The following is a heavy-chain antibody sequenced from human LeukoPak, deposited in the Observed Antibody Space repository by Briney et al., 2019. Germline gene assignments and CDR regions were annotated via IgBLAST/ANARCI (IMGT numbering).Heavy chain of an antibody. Sequence: PSETLSLTCSVSGGSIISDSYYWNWIRQPAGKGLEWIGRMYTSGTTNYNPSLKSRVTISVDTSKNQFSLKLSSVTAADTAVYYCARRRAYYYYMDVWGKGTTVTVSS. CDR2: MYTSGTT. CDR1: GGSIISDSYY. V-gene: IGHV4-61*02. CDR3: ARRRAYYYYMDV. J-gene: IGHJ6*03.